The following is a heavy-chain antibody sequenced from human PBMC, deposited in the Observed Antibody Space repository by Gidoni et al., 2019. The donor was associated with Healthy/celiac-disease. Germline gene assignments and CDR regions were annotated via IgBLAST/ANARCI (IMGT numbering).Heavy chain of an antibody. D-gene: IGHD3-22*01. Sequence: QVTLKESGPVLVKPTETLTLTCTVSGFSLSNARMGVRWIRQPPGKALEWLAHIFSNDEKSYSTSLKNRLTISKDTSKSQVVLTMTNMDPVDTATYYCARIRRLNYYDSSGYYYWYFDLWGRGTLVTVSS. CDR1: GFSLSNARMG. J-gene: IGHJ2*01. CDR2: IFSNDEK. CDR3: ARIRRLNYYDSSGYYYWYFDL. V-gene: IGHV2-26*01.